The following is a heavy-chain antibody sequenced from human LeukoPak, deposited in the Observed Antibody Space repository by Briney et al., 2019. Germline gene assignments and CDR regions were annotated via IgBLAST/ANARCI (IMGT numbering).Heavy chain of an antibody. CDR2: IYSGGST. J-gene: IGHJ4*02. CDR3: ARVRTLNSVAGTVDY. V-gene: IGHV3-53*01. D-gene: IGHD6-19*01. CDR1: EFSVGSNY. Sequence: GGSLRLSCAASEFSVGSNYMTWVRQAPGKGLEWVSLIYSGGSTYYADSVKGRFTISRDSSKNTVYLQVNSLRGEDTAVYYCARVRTLNSVAGTVDYWGQGTLVTVSS.